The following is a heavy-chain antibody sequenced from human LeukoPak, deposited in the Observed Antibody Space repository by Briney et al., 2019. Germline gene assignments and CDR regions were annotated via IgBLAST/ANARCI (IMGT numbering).Heavy chain of an antibody. CDR2: ISGSGGST. Sequence: GGSLRLSCAASGFTFSSYAMSWVRQAPGKGLEWVSAISGSGGSTYYADSVKGRFTISRDNAKNSLYLQMNSLRAEDTAVYYCARESGVVVPAARDYYYYYYGMDVWGQGTTVTVSS. J-gene: IGHJ6*02. CDR3: ARESGVVVPAARDYYYYYYGMDV. CDR1: GFTFSSYA. D-gene: IGHD2-2*01. V-gene: IGHV3-23*01.